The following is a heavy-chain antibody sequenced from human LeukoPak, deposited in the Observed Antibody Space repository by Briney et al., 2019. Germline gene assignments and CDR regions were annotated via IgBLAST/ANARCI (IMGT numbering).Heavy chain of an antibody. D-gene: IGHD6-19*01. CDR1: GYTFTNYY. V-gene: IGHV1-2*02. CDR2: INPNSGDT. Sequence: ASVKVSCKSSGYTFTNYYMHWVRQAPGQGLEWMGMINPNSGDTNFAQKFQGRVTMTRDTSISTAYMELGMLTSDDTAVYFCARDSSGPNYYMDVWGKGTTVTVSS. J-gene: IGHJ6*03. CDR3: ARDSSGPNYYMDV.